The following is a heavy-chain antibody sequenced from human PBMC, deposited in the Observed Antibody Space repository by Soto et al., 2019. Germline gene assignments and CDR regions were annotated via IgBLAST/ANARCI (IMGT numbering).Heavy chain of an antibody. J-gene: IGHJ4*02. CDR1: GFIFSTYA. CDR2: ISTSGGST. CDR3: ARGQMTSTY. D-gene: IGHD2-21*02. V-gene: IGHV3-23*01. Sequence: GGSLRLSCAASGFIFSTYAMSWVRQAPGKGLEWVSTISTSGGSTHYADSVTGRFTISRDNTRSTLYLQMNSLRVDDTAVYYCARGQMTSTYWGQGSMVTVYS.